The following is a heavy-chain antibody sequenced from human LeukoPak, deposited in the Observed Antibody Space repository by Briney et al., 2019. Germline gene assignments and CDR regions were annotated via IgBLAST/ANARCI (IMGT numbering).Heavy chain of an antibody. CDR1: GGSFSGYY. Sequence: SETLSLTCAVYGGSFSGYYWSWIRQPPGKGLEWIGEINHSGSTNYNPSLKSRVTISVDTSKNQFSLKLSSVTAADTAVYYCARVPPTWIQLWFPRSGMDVWGQGTTVTVSS. D-gene: IGHD5-18*01. V-gene: IGHV4-34*01. CDR3: ARVPPTWIQLWFPRSGMDV. J-gene: IGHJ6*02. CDR2: INHSGST.